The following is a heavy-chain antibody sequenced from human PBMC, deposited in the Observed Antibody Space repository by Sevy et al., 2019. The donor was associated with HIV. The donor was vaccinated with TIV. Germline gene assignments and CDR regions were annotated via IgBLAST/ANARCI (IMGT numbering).Heavy chain of an antibody. CDR2: VIPIFGTT. J-gene: IGHJ4*02. CDR3: TRLRDGYNAGFDY. D-gene: IGHD5-12*01. V-gene: IGHV1-69*13. CDR1: GGIFSSFA. Sequence: ASVKVSCKASGGIFSSFAVSWVRQAPGQGLEWMGGVIPIFGTTNYAQKFQGRVTITADESTKTAYMELSSLRSVDTAVYYCTRLRDGYNAGFDYWGQGTLVTVSS.